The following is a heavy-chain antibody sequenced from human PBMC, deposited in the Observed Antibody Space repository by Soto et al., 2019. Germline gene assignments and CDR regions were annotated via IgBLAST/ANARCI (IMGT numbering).Heavy chain of an antibody. CDR1: GYTFTSYG. V-gene: IGHV1-18*01. J-gene: IGHJ3*02. CDR3: ARGDSVRIAASGSAFDI. Sequence: ASVKVSCKASGYTFTSYGISWVRQAPGQGLEWMGWISAYNGNTNYAQKLQGRVTMTTDTSTSTAYMELRSLRSDDTAVYYCARGDSVRIAASGSAFDIWGQGTMVTVSS. CDR2: ISAYNGNT. D-gene: IGHD6-13*01.